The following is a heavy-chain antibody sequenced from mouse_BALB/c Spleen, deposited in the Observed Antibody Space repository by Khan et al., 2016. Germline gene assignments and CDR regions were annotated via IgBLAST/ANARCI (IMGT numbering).Heavy chain of an antibody. V-gene: IGHV9-1*02. CDR1: GYTFTNYG. J-gene: IGHJ3*01. CDR2: INTYTGEP. Sequence: QIQLVQSGPELKKPGETVKISCKASGYTFTNYGMNWVKQAPGKGLKWMGWINTYTGEPTFADDFKGRFAFSLETSASTAYLQINNLKNEDMVTYYCARFYDNYYGFAYWGQGTLVTVSA. CDR3: ARFYDNYYGFAY. D-gene: IGHD2-3*01.